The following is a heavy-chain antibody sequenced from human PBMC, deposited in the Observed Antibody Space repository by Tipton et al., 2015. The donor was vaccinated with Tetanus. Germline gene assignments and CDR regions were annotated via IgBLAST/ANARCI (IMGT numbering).Heavy chain of an antibody. CDR1: GDSMTRYY. Sequence: TLSLTCTVSGDSMTRYYWSWIRQPPGKGLEWIGYIDYRGNTYYNPSLRRRVTFSFDTSENQFSLKLTSVTAADTAVYYCARANNEVPKKGPFDSWGQGSLVIVSS. D-gene: IGHD1-1*01. J-gene: IGHJ4*02. V-gene: IGHV4-59*12. CDR3: ARANNEVPKKGPFDS. CDR2: IDYRGNT.